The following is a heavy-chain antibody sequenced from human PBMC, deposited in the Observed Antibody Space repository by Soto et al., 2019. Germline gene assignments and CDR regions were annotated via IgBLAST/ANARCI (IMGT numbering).Heavy chain of an antibody. CDR3: AKEAGGGTAMVTSYFDY. CDR2: ISGSGRNT. Sequence: GGSLRLSCAASGVTFSTYALSWVRQAPGKGLEWVSAISGSGRNTYYADSVKGRFTISRDISNSTLYLQMNSLRADDTAIYYCAKEAGGGTAMVTSYFDYWGHGTLVTVSS. V-gene: IGHV3-23*01. CDR1: GVTFSTYA. J-gene: IGHJ4*01. D-gene: IGHD5-18*01.